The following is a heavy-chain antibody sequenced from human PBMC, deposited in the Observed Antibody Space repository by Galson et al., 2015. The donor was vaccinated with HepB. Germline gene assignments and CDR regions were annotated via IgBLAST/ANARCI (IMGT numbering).Heavy chain of an antibody. CDR2: INTNTGNP. V-gene: IGHV7-4-1*02. CDR1: GYTFTSYA. D-gene: IGHD2-2*01. J-gene: IGHJ5*02. Sequence: SVKVSCKASGYTFTSYAMNWVRQAPGQGLEWMGWINTNTGNPTYAQGFTGRFVFSLDTSVSTAYLQISSLKAEDTAVYYCARDCCVVPAAQGIHWFDPWGQGTLVTVSS. CDR3: ARDCCVVPAAQGIHWFDP.